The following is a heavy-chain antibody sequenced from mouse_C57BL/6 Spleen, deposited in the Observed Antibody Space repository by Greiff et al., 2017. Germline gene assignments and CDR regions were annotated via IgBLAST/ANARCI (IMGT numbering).Heavy chain of an antibody. J-gene: IGHJ3*01. Sequence: DVKLQESGPELVKPGASVKISCKASGYSFTGYYMNWVKQSPEKSLEWIGEINPSTGGTTYNQKFKAKATLTVDKSSSTAYMQLKSLTSEDSAVYYCARATGAFFAYWGQGTLVTVSA. V-gene: IGHV1-42*01. CDR1: GYSFTGYY. CDR2: INPSTGGT. D-gene: IGHD4-1*01. CDR3: ARATGAFFAY.